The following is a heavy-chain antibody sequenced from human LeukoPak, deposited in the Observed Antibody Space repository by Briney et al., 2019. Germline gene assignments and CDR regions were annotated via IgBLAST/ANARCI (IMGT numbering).Heavy chain of an antibody. J-gene: IGHJ4*02. Sequence: GSLRLSCAASGFTFSGSATHWVRQASGKGLEWVGRIRSKANSYATAYAASVKGRFTISRDDSKNTAYLQMNSLKTEDTAVYYCTRTGVGATALFDYWGQGTLVTVSS. CDR2: IRSKANSYAT. CDR1: GFTFSGSA. CDR3: TRTGVGATALFDY. D-gene: IGHD1-26*01. V-gene: IGHV3-73*01.